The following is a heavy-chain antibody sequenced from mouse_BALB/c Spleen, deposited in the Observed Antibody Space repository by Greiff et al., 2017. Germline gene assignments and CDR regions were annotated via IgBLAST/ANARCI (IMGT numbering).Heavy chain of an antibody. CDR3: TRQGDYFLFDY. Sequence: EVKVVESGGGLVQPGGSMKLSCVASGFTFSNYWMNWVRQSPEKGLEWVAEIRLKSNNYATHYAESVKGRFTISRDDSKSSVYLQMNNLRAEDTGIYYCTRQGDYFLFDYWGQGTTLTVSS. V-gene: IGHV6-6*02. D-gene: IGHD1-1*01. J-gene: IGHJ2*01. CDR1: GFTFSNYW. CDR2: IRLKSNNYAT.